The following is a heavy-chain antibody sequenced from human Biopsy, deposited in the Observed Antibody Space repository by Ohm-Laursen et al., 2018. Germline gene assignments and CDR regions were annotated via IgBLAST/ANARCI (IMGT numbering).Heavy chain of an antibody. V-gene: IGHV2-70*16. CDR3: ARIPILVVPAAIVYRHRRHLQGLDV. CDR1: GFSLNTRGMS. Sequence: TQTLTLTCTLSGFSLNTRGMSVTWIRQPPGKALEWLARIDWDDAKFYNWSLKTRLTISKDTSENHVVLTLSDVDPVDTATYYCARIPILVVPAAIVYRHRRHLQGLDVWGQGTTVIVSS. CDR2: IDWDDAK. D-gene: IGHD2-2*02. J-gene: IGHJ6*02.